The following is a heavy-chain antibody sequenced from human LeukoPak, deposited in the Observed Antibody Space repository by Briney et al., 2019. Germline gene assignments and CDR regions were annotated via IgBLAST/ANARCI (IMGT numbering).Heavy chain of an antibody. Sequence: GKSLRLSCATSGFNFHRYTIHWVRQAPGKGLEWVSLAGWAGGTTYYSDSVRGRFTISRDSGRNSVYLQMNSLTTDDTAFYFCAKELDTMFFDYWGQGALVTVSS. CDR1: GFNFHRYT. V-gene: IGHV3-43*01. CDR2: AGWAGGTT. J-gene: IGHJ4*02. D-gene: IGHD3-10*02. CDR3: AKELDTMFFDY.